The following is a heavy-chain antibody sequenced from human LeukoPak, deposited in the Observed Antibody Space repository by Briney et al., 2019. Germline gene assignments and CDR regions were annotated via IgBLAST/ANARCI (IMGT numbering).Heavy chain of an antibody. CDR1: GYTFTSYG. J-gene: IGHJ4*02. V-gene: IGHV1-18*01. Sequence: GASVKVSCKASGYTFTSYGISWGRQAPGQGLEWMGWISAYNGNTKYAQKLQGRVTMTTETSTSTAYMELRSLTSDDTAVYFCARDHSSSWYYFDYWGQGTLVTVSS. D-gene: IGHD6-13*01. CDR2: ISAYNGNT. CDR3: ARDHSSSWYYFDY.